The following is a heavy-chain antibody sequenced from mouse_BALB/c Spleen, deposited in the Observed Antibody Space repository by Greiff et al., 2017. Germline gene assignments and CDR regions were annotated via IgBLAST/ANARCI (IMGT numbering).Heavy chain of an antibody. CDR1: GYTFTDYA. Sequence: VKLQQSGPELVRPGVSVKISCKGSGYTFTDYAMHWVKQSHAKSLEWIGVISTYYGNTNYNQKFKGKATMTVDKSSSTAYMELARLTSEDSAIYYCARGDYYGSSRYWYFDVWGAGTTVTVSS. D-gene: IGHD1-1*01. CDR3: ARGDYYGSSRYWYFDV. CDR2: ISTYYGNT. J-gene: IGHJ1*01. V-gene: IGHV1-67*01.